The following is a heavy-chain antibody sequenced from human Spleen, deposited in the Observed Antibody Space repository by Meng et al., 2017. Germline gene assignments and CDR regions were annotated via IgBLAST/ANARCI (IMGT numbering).Heavy chain of an antibody. J-gene: IGHJ6*02. V-gene: IGHV5-51*01. CDR1: GYNFPNYW. CDR2: IYPGDSDT. Sequence: GESLKISCKGSGYNFPNYWIAWVRQMPGKGLEWMGIIYPGDSDTRYSPSFQGQVTISADKSITTAYLQWSSLKASDTAMYYCARHEGYCSSTSCGNTMDVWGQGTTVTVSS. D-gene: IGHD2-2*01. CDR3: ARHEGYCSSTSCGNTMDV.